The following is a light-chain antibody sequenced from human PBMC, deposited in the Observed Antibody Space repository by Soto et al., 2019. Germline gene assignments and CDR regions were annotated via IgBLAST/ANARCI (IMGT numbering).Light chain of an antibody. Sequence: QSVLTQPPSVSAAPGQKVTISCSGSSSNIGGNSVSWYQQLPGTAPKLLIYDDNKRPPGIPDRFSGSKSGTSATLGITGFQTGDEADYYCGSWDSSLSDYVFGNGTKVTV. J-gene: IGLJ1*01. CDR1: SSNIGGNS. V-gene: IGLV1-51*01. CDR2: DDN. CDR3: GSWDSSLSDYV.